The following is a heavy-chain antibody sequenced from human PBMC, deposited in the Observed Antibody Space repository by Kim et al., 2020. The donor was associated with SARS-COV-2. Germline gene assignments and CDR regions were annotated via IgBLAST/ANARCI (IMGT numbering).Heavy chain of an antibody. V-gene: IGHV4-39*01. CDR2: IYYSGST. CDR1: GGSISSSSYY. CDR3: ASLGSSSWHY. Sequence: SETLSLTCTVSGGSISSSSYYWGWIRQPPGKGLEWIGSIYYSGSTYYNPSLKSRVTISVDTSKNQFSLKLSSVTAADTAVYYCASLGSSSWHYWGQGTLVTVSS. J-gene: IGHJ4*02. D-gene: IGHD6-13*01.